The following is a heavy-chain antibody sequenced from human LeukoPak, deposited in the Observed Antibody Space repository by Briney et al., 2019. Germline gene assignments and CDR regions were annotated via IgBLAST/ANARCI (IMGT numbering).Heavy chain of an antibody. V-gene: IGHV4-30-4*02. CDR3: ARFIPLRRGLDY. CDR1: GGSISSGDYY. CDR2: IYYSGST. D-gene: IGHD4-17*01. J-gene: IGHJ4*02. Sequence: SETLSLTCTVSGGSISSGDYYWSWIRQPPGKGLEWIGYIYYSGSTYYNPSLKSRVTISVDTSKNQFSLKLSSVTAADTAVYYCARFIPLRRGLDYWGQGTLVTVSS.